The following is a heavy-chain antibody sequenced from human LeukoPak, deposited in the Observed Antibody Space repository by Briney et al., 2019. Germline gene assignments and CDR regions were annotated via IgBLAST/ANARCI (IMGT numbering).Heavy chain of an antibody. D-gene: IGHD6-6*01. CDR3: ARGGGIAARTFDY. CDR1: GYTFTSYA. J-gene: IGHJ4*02. Sequence: GASVKVSCKASGYTFTSYAMHWVRQAPGQRLEWMGWINAGNGNTKYSQKFQGRVTITRDTSASTAYMELSSLRSEDTAVYYCARGGGIAARTFDYWGQGTLVTVSS. CDR2: INAGNGNT. V-gene: IGHV1-3*01.